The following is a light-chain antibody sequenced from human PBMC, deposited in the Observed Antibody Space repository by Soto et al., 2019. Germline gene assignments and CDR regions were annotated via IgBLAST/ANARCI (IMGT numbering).Light chain of an antibody. J-gene: IGLJ2*01. CDR1: SSDVGGHNY. CDR2: NVD. Sequence: QSALTQVASVSASTGQSITISCTGTSSDVGGHNYVSWYQQHPGKAPKLMIYNVDYRPSGVSNRFSGSKSGNTASLTISGLQAEDEANYYCSSYADSSTVVFGGGTKVTVL. CDR3: SSYADSSTVV. V-gene: IGLV2-14*03.